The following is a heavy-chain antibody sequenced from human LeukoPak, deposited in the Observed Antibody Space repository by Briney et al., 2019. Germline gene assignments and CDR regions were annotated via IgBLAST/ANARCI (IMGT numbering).Heavy chain of an antibody. CDR1: GGSFSGYY. CDR3: ARGPRRNYGDYRLDY. J-gene: IGHJ4*02. D-gene: IGHD4-17*01. Sequence: SETLSLTCAVYGGSFSGYYWSWIRQPPGKGLEWIGEINHSGSTNYNPSLKSRVTISVDTSKNQFSLKLSSVTAADTAVYYCARGPRRNYGDYRLDYWGQGTLVTVSS. CDR2: INHSGST. V-gene: IGHV4-34*01.